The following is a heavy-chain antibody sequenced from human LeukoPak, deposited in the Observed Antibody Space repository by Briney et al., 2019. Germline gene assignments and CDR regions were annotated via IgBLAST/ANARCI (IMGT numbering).Heavy chain of an antibody. J-gene: IGHJ4*02. Sequence: GGSLRLSCASSGFTFSNYGMHWVRQAPGKGLEWVGVIWYDGGKKEYADSVKGRFTISRDNSKNTLYLQMNSLRAEDTAVYYCARDKNYSPDYWGQGTLVTVSS. D-gene: IGHD2-21*01. V-gene: IGHV3-33*01. CDR2: IWYDGGKK. CDR1: GFTFSNYG. CDR3: ARDKNYSPDY.